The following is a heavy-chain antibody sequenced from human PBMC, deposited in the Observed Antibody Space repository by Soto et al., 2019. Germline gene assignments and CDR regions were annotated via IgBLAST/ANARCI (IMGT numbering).Heavy chain of an antibody. Sequence: SVKVSCKASGFTFTSSAVQWVRQARGQRLEWIGWIVVGSGNTNYAQKFQERVTITRDMSTSTAYMELSSLRSEDTAVYYCAAKPHSYYYDSSGYYAFDIWRQGTMVTVSS. CDR3: AAKPHSYYYDSSGYYAFDI. CDR1: GFTFTSSA. CDR2: IVVGSGNT. V-gene: IGHV1-58*01. J-gene: IGHJ3*02. D-gene: IGHD3-22*01.